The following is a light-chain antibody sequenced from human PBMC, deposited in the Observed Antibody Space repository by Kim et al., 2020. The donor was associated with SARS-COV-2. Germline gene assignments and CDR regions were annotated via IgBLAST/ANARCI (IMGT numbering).Light chain of an antibody. CDR1: SSNIGAGYG. V-gene: IGLV1-40*01. Sequence: QRVTIACTGSSSNIGAGYGVHWYRQLLGTAPKLLIYRNNNRPSGVPDRFSGSKSGTSASLAITGLQAEDEADYYCQSYDSSLNVVVFGGGTQLTVL. J-gene: IGLJ2*01. CDR2: RNN. CDR3: QSYDSSLNVVV.